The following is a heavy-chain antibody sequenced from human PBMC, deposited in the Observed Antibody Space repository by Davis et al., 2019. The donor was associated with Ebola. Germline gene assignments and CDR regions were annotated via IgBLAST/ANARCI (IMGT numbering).Heavy chain of an antibody. J-gene: IGHJ4*02. CDR1: GFTFRSFP. D-gene: IGHD2-21*02. V-gene: IGHV3-23*01. Sequence: PGGSLRLSCAASGFTFRSFPMSWIRLAPGKGLEWVSGISDTGGLTDYADSVQGRFTISRDNSKNTIYLQMNSLRDEDTALYYCAKGRYCGGDCYAYFDYWGQGTQVTVSS. CDR2: ISDTGGLT. CDR3: AKGRYCGGDCYAYFDY.